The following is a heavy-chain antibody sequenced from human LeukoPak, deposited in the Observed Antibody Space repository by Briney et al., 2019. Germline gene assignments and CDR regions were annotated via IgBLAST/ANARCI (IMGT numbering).Heavy chain of an antibody. J-gene: IGHJ4*02. Sequence: GASVKVSCKASGYTFTAYYLHWVRQAPGQGLEWMGWINPLSGATDSAQKFQGRVTLTGDTSISTVYMELSRLRSDGTAVYYCAREGIAAAGTVGDYWGQGTLVTVSS. CDR1: GYTFTAYY. V-gene: IGHV1-2*02. D-gene: IGHD6-13*01. CDR2: INPLSGAT. CDR3: AREGIAAAGTVGDY.